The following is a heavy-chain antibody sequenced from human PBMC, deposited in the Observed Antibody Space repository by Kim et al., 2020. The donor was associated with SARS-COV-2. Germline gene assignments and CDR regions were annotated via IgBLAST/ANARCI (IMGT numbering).Heavy chain of an antibody. CDR2: IYYSGST. D-gene: IGHD3-10*01. CDR3: ARYYYGSGSYYN. Sequence: SETLSLTCTVSGGSISSYYWSWIRQPPGKGLEWIGYIYYSGSTNYNPSLKSRVTISVDTSKNQFSLKLSSVTAADTAVYYCARYYYGSGSYYNWGQGTLVTVSS. CDR1: GGSISSYY. V-gene: IGHV4-59*08. J-gene: IGHJ4*02.